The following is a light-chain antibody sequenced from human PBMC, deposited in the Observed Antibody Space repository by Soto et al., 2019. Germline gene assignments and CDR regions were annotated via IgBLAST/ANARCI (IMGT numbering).Light chain of an antibody. CDR2: DVN. J-gene: IGLJ1*01. V-gene: IGLV2-11*01. CDR1: DTNIGFYNF. Sequence: QSVLTQPRSVSGSPGQSVTISCTGTDTNIGFYNFVSWYQQHPDKAPHLVIYDVNKRPSGVPDRFSGSKSGKTASLTISGLQADDEADYFCCSYAGTYTYAFGTGTKVTVL. CDR3: CSYAGTYTYA.